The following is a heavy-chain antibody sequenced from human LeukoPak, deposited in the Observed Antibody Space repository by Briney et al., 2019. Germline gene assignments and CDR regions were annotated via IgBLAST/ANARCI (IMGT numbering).Heavy chain of an antibody. CDR3: TRGFYGFDI. D-gene: IGHD3-10*01. Sequence: SQTLSLTCAISGDSVSSNSAAWSWIRQSPSRGLEWLGRTYYRSKWYNDSAASVKSRITINPDTSKNQFPLQLNSVTPEDTAVYYCTRGFYGFDIWGQGTMVIVSS. J-gene: IGHJ3*02. V-gene: IGHV6-1*01. CDR2: TYYRSKWYN. CDR1: GDSVSSNSAA.